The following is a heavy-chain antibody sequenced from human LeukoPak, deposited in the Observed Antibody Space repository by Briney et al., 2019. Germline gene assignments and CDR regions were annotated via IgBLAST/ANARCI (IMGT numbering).Heavy chain of an antibody. J-gene: IGHJ4*02. Sequence: GGSLRLSCAASGFTFSSCGMHWVRQAPGKGPEWKAFIRYDGSDKFYADSVKGRFTISRDNSKNTLYLQMNSLRAEDTAVYYCAKEVLFGAVTTQDYWGQGTLVTVSS. CDR2: IRYDGSDK. D-gene: IGHD4-17*01. CDR3: AKEVLFGAVTTQDY. CDR1: GFTFSSCG. V-gene: IGHV3-30*02.